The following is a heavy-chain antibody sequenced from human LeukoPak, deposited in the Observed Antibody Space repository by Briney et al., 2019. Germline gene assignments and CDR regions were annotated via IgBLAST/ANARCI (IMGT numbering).Heavy chain of an antibody. CDR2: INHGGST. CDR3: ASRPFDY. J-gene: IGHJ4*02. V-gene: IGHV4-34*01. Sequence: SETLSLTCAVYGGSFSGYYWSWIRQPPGKGLEWIGEINHGGSTNYNPSLKSRVTISVDTSKNQFSLKLSSVTAADTAVYYCASRPFDYWGQGTLVTVSS. CDR1: GGSFSGYY.